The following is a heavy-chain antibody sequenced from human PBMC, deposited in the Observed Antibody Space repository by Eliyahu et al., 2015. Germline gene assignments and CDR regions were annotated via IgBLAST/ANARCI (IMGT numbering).Heavy chain of an antibody. CDR3: ARDSGDQGLPQAFDV. Sequence: QVQLVQSGGEVKKPGASVKVSCKASGYPFTGYGISWLRQAXGQGLEWIGWISAYNGKVDYAQRLQGRLTVTIDVSTTTAYMELRSLTSDDTAVYYCARDSGDQGLPQAFDVWGQGTMVTVSS. CDR1: GYPFTGYG. J-gene: IGHJ3*01. CDR2: ISAYNGKV. D-gene: IGHD6-19*01. V-gene: IGHV1-18*04.